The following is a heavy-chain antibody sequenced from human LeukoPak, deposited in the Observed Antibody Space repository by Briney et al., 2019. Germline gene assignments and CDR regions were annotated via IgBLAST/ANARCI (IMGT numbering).Heavy chain of an antibody. D-gene: IGHD2-2*02. V-gene: IGHV4-30-2*01. CDR1: GGSISSGGYS. CDR3: ARYIPGDAFDI. CDR2: IYHSGST. Sequence: PSETLSLTCAVSGGSISSGGYSWSWIRQPPGKGLEWIGYIYHSGSTYYNPSLKSRVTISVDRSKNQLSPKLSSVTAADTAVYYCARYIPGDAFDIWGQGTMVTVSS. J-gene: IGHJ3*02.